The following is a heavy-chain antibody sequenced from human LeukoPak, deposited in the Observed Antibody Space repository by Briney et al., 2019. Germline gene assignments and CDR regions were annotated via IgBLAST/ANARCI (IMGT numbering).Heavy chain of an antibody. CDR2: ISAYNGNT. Sequence: ASVKVSCKASGYTFTSYGIGWVRQAPGQGLEWMGWISAYNGNTNYAQKLQGRVTMTTDTSTSTAYMELRSLRSDDTAVYYCARDRVTTVTTHFDYWGQGTLVTVSS. V-gene: IGHV1-18*01. CDR3: ARDRVTTVTTHFDY. D-gene: IGHD4-17*01. CDR1: GYTFTSYG. J-gene: IGHJ4*02.